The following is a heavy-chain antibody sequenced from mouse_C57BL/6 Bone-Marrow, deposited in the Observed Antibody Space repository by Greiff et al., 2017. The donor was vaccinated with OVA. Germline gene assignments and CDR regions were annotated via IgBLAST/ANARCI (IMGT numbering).Heavy chain of an antibody. J-gene: IGHJ2*01. V-gene: IGHV1-69*01. CDR3: VLLLRF. CDR1: GYTFTSYW. CDR2: IDPSDSYT. D-gene: IGHD1-1*01. Sequence: QVQLQQSGAELVMPGASVKLSCKASGYTFTSYWMHWVKQRPGQGLEWIGEIDPSDSYTNYNQKFKGKSTLTVDKSSSTAYMQLSSLTSEDSAVYYCVLLLRFWGQGTTLTVSS.